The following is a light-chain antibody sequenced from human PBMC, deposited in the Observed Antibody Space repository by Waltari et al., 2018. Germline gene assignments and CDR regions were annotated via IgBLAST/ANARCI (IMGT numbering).Light chain of an antibody. CDR2: APS. Sequence: DIQMTHSPSSLSAFVGDSVTITCRASLRISSYLYWYLQKPGKAPKLLIYAPSILQSGVTSRFSGSGSGTDFTLTISSLQPEDFATYYCQQTYTIPQTFGPGTKVDIK. CDR3: QQTYTIPQT. J-gene: IGKJ3*01. CDR1: LRISSY. V-gene: IGKV1-39*01.